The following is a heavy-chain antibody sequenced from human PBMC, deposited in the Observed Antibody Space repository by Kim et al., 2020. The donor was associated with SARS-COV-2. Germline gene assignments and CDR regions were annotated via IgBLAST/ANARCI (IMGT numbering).Heavy chain of an antibody. Sequence: GGSLRLSCAASGFTFSSYAMHWVRQAPGKGLEWVAVISYDGSNKYYADSVKGRFTISRDNSKNTLYLQMNSLRAEDTAVYYCARVYYYDSSGQDDAFDIWGHRTMVTVSS. J-gene: IGHJ3*02. D-gene: IGHD3-22*01. CDR1: GFTFSSYA. V-gene: IGHV3-30-3*01. CDR2: ISYDGSNK. CDR3: ARVYYYDSSGQDDAFDI.